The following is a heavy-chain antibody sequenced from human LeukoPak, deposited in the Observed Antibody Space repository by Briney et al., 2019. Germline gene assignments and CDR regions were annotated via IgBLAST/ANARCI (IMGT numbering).Heavy chain of an antibody. CDR1: GGSISSSSYY. CDR2: IYYSGST. V-gene: IGHV4-39*01. CDR3: ASTYYDFWSGYFDD. D-gene: IGHD3-3*01. J-gene: IGHJ4*02. Sequence: SETLSLTCTVSGGSISSSSYYWGWIRQPPGKELEWIGSIYYSGSTYYNPSLKSRVTISVDTSKNQFSLKLSSVTAADTAVYYCASTYYDFWSGYFDDWGQGTLVTVSS.